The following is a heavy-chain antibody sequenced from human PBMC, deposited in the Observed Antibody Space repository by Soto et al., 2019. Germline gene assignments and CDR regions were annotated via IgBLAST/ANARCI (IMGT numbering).Heavy chain of an antibody. D-gene: IGHD5-12*01. CDR2: VYYSGTT. J-gene: IGHJ4*02. V-gene: IGHV4-39*01. Sequence: QLQLQESGPGLVKPSETLSLTCTVSGGSISSSSYYWGWIRQPPGKGLEWIGNVYYSGTTYYNPSHKSRVTISVDTSKNEVSLILSSVTAGDTAVYYCARRMATKGRPFDYWGQGTLVTVSS. CDR3: ARRMATKGRPFDY. CDR1: GGSISSSSYY.